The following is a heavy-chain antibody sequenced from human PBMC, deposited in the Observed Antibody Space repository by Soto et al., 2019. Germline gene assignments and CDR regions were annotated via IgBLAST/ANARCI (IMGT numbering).Heavy chain of an antibody. CDR3: ARGGPRPFAYYYDSSGYYPPTY. CDR1: GGSFSGYY. V-gene: IGHV4-34*01. J-gene: IGHJ4*02. Sequence: PSETLSLTCAVYGGSFSGYYWSWIRQPPGKGLEWIGEINHSGSTNYNPSLKSRVTISVDTSKNQFSLKLSSVTAADTAVYYCARGGPRPFAYYYDSSGYYPPTYWGQGTLVTVSS. CDR2: INHSGST. D-gene: IGHD3-22*01.